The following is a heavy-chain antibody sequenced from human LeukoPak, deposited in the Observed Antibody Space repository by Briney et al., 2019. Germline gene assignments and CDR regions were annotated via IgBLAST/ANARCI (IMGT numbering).Heavy chain of an antibody. CDR1: GYSISSGYY. Sequence: SETLSLTCTVSGYSISSGYYWGWIRQPPGKGLEWIGSIYHSGSTYYNPSPKSRVTISVDTSKNQFSLKLSSVTAADTAVYYCARVPLPSSSWYSWFDPWGQGTLVTVSS. D-gene: IGHD6-13*01. CDR2: IYHSGST. CDR3: ARVPLPSSSWYSWFDP. V-gene: IGHV4-38-2*02. J-gene: IGHJ5*02.